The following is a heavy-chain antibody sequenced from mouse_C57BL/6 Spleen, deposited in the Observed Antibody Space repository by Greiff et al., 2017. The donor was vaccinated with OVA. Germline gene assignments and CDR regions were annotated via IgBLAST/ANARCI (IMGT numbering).Heavy chain of an antibody. V-gene: IGHV2-2*01. D-gene: IGHD1-1*01. Sequence: QVQLQQSGPGLVQPSQSLSITCTVSGFSLTSYGVHWVRQSPGKGLEWLGVIWSGGSTDYNAAFISRLSISKDNSKSQVFFKMNSLQADDTAIYYCARPDYYYGSSYYAMDYWGQGTSVTVSS. CDR2: IWSGGST. CDR1: GFSLTSYG. J-gene: IGHJ4*01. CDR3: ARPDYYYGSSYYAMDY.